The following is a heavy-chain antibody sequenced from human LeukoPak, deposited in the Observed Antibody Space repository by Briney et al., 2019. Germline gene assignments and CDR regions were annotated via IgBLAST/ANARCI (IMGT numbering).Heavy chain of an antibody. V-gene: IGHV4-30-4*07. CDR1: GGSISSGGYS. D-gene: IGHD3/OR15-3a*01. Sequence: SETLSLTCAVSGGSISSGGYSWSWIRQPPGKGLEWIGYIYYSGSTYYNPSLKSRITISVDTSKNQFSLKLSSVTAADTAVYYCARGTGYSSYYFDYWGQGTLVTVSS. J-gene: IGHJ4*02. CDR2: IYYSGST. CDR3: ARGTGYSSYYFDY.